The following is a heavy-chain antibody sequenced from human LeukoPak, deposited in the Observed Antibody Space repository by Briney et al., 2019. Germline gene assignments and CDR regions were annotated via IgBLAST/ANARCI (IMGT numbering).Heavy chain of an antibody. CDR1: GYTFTDYQ. J-gene: IGHJ4*02. Sequence: APVKASCKSSGYTFTDYQVHCLRQAPGQRHEPRVWINPNSGVTNYAQKFQGRVTMTRNTSISTAYMDLSRLRSDDTAVYYCQRDYYGSGSYSTDCWGQGTLVTVSS. CDR3: QRDYYGSGSYSTDC. V-gene: IGHV1-2*02. D-gene: IGHD3-10*01. CDR2: INPNSGVT.